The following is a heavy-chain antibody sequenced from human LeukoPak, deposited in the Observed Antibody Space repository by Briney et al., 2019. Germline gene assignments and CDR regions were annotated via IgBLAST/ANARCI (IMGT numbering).Heavy chain of an antibody. V-gene: IGHV4-30-2*01. CDR2: IYHSGST. CDR3: AREAPRGSGDHDAFDI. Sequence: SETLSLTCAVSGGSISSGGYSWSWIRQPPGKGLEWIGYIYHSGSTYYNPSLKSRVTISVDGSKNQFSLKLSSVTAADTAVYYCAREAPRGSGDHDAFDIWGQGTMVTVSS. D-gene: IGHD2-15*01. J-gene: IGHJ3*02. CDR1: GGSISSGGYS.